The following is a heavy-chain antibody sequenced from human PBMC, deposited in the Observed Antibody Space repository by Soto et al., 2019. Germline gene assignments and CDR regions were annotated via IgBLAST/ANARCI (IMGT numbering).Heavy chain of an antibody. V-gene: IGHV3-72*01. J-gene: IGHJ4*02. Sequence: EVQLVESGGGLVQSGGSLRLSCTASGFSVSDHFMDWVRQTPGKGLEWLGQITNRATGDTTVYAASVKGRFTVSKDESRNSLYLQRSSLKTEDTAVYYCASSITQMLTDWGQGTLVAVAS. CDR1: GFSVSDHF. CDR2: ITNRATGDTT. D-gene: IGHD1-20*01. CDR3: ASSITQMLTD.